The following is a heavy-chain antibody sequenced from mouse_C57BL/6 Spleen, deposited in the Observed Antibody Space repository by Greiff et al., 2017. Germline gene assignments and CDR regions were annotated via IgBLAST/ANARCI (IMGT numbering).Heavy chain of an antibody. CDR1: GYTFTSYW. J-gene: IGHJ3*01. CDR2: IHPSTGGT. Sequence: QVQLQQSGTELVKPGASVKLSCKASGYTFTSYWMNWVKQRPGQGLEWIGNIHPSTGGTNYNGKFKSKATLTADKSSSTAYMQLSSLTSEVSAVYYCARSADYSNGGCFFAYWGQGTLVTVSA. D-gene: IGHD2-5*01. CDR3: ARSADYSNGGCFFAY. V-gene: IGHV1-53*01.